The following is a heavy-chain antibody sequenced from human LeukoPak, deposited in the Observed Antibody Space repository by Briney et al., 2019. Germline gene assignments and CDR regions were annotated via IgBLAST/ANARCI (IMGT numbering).Heavy chain of an antibody. Sequence: ALVKVSCKASGYTFTNYAMHWVRQAPGQGPEWMGWINAGNGNTKYSQRFQGRVTITRDTSASTAYMELSSLRSEDTAVYYCARDDKASVTIDYWGQGTLVTVSS. D-gene: IGHD4-17*01. CDR3: ARDDKASVTIDY. CDR2: INAGNGNT. CDR1: GYTFTNYA. V-gene: IGHV1-3*01. J-gene: IGHJ4*02.